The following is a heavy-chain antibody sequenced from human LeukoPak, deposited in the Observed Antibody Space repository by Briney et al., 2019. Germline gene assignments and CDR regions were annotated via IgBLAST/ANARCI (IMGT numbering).Heavy chain of an antibody. V-gene: IGHV1-69*06. Sequence: ASVKVSCKASGGTFSSYAISWVRQAPGQGLEWMGRIIPIFGTANYAQKFQGRVTITADKSTSTAYIELSSLRSEDTAVYYCARAQTTMAYYYYYYMDVWGKGTTVTVSS. CDR1: GGTFSSYA. CDR2: IIPIFGTA. D-gene: IGHD5-18*01. CDR3: ARAQTTMAYYYYYYMDV. J-gene: IGHJ6*03.